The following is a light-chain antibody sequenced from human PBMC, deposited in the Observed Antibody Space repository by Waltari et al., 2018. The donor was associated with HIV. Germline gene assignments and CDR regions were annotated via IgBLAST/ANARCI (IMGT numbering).Light chain of an antibody. CDR2: LGS. J-gene: IGKJ3*01. CDR1: QSLLHSNGYNS. CDR3: MQALQTLRRTFT. Sequence: DIVMTQSPLSLPVTPGEPASISCRSSQSLLHSNGYNSLDWYLQKPGQSPQLLIYLGSNRASGVPDRFSGSGSGTDFTLKISRVEAEDVGVYYCMQALQTLRRTFTFGPGTKVDIK. V-gene: IGKV2-28*01.